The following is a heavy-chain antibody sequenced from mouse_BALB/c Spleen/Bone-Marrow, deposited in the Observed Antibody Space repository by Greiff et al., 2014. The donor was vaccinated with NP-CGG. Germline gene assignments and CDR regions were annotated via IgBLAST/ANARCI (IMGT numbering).Heavy chain of an antibody. CDR3: ARSNYVGYYAMDY. J-gene: IGHJ4*01. CDR1: GFTFSSFG. CDR2: ISSDSSTI. D-gene: IGHD1-1*01. Sequence: DVMLVESGGGSVQPGGSRKLSCAASGFTFSSFGIHWVRQAPEKGLEWVAYISSDSSTIYYADTVKGRFTISRDNPRNTLFLQMTSLRSEDTAMYYCARSNYVGYYAMDYWGQGTSVTVSS. V-gene: IGHV5-17*02.